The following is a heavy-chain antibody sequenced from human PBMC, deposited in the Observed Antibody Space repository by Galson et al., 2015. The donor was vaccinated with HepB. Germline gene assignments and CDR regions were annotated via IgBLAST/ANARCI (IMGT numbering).Heavy chain of an antibody. D-gene: IGHD2-2*01. J-gene: IGHJ4*02. CDR2: ISTGYGNT. CDR1: GSTFTNYA. V-gene: IGHV1-3*04. Sequence: SVKVSCKASGSTFTNYALHWVRQAPGQRPEWMAWISTGYGNTKYSQTFQGRLTITRDTSASTTFMELGSLRSEDTAVYYCVRDDGTSYQFDHWGQGTLVTVSS. CDR3: VRDDGTSYQFDH.